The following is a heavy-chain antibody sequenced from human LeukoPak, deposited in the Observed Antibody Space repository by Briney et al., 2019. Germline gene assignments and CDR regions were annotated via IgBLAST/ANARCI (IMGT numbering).Heavy chain of an antibody. Sequence: SETLSLTCTVSGGSISSYYWSWIRQPPGKGLEWIGYIYYSGSTNYNPSLKSRVTISVDTSKNQFSLKLSSVTAADTAVYYCARAGQEEYYYYYMDVWGKGTTVTISS. V-gene: IGHV4-59*01. CDR2: IYYSGST. CDR1: GGSISSYY. CDR3: ARAGQEEYYYYYMDV. J-gene: IGHJ6*03.